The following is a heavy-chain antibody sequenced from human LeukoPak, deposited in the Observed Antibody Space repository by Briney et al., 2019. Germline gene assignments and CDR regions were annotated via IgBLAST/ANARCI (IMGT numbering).Heavy chain of an antibody. CDR1: GASISSGGYY. V-gene: IGHV4-31*03. D-gene: IGHD6-6*01. CDR3: ARGKTSGIAARAWFDP. CDR2: IYYSGST. Sequence: SETLSLTCTVSGASISSGGYYWSWIRQHPGKGLEWIGYIYYSGSTYYNPSLKSRVTISVDTSKNQFSLKLSSVTAADTAVYYCARGKTSGIAARAWFDPWGQGTLVTVSS. J-gene: IGHJ5*02.